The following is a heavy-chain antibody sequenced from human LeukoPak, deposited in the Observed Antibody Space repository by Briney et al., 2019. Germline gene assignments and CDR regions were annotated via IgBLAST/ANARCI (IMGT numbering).Heavy chain of an antibody. CDR3: ARAEGLWFGEPTWPYGMDV. D-gene: IGHD3-10*01. J-gene: IGHJ6*02. CDR1: GGSISSYY. V-gene: IGHV4-59*01. Sequence: SETLSLTCTVSGGSISSYYWSWIRQPPGKGLEWIGYIYYSGSTNYNPSLKSRVTISVDTSKNQFSLKLSSVTVADTAVYYCARAEGLWFGEPTWPYGMDVWGQGTTVTVSS. CDR2: IYYSGST.